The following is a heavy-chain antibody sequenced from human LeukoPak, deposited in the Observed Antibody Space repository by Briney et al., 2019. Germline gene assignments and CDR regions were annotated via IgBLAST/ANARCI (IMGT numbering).Heavy chain of an antibody. J-gene: IGHJ5*02. V-gene: IGHV4-38-2*02. D-gene: IGHD6-13*01. CDR3: ARDLGIAAAGTVGWFVP. Sequence: SETLSLTCTVSGYSISSGYYWGWIRQPPGRGLEWIGSIYHSGSTYYNPSLKSRVTISVDMSKNQFSLKLSSVTAADTALYYCARDLGIAAAGTVGWFVPWGQGTLVTVSS. CDR2: IYHSGST. CDR1: GYSISSGYY.